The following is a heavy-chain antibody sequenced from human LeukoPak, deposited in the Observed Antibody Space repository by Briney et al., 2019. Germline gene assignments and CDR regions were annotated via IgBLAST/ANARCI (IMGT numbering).Heavy chain of an antibody. CDR1: GLTFSSFG. J-gene: IGHJ4*02. D-gene: IGHD3-22*01. CDR2: TSFDGGNK. CDR3: AISDSSGYYYV. V-gene: IGHV3-30*03. Sequence: GGSLRLSCAASGLTFSSFGMHWVRQAPGKGLEWVAVTSFDGGNKHYADSVKGRFTISRDNSKNTLYLQMNSLRAEDTAVYYCAISDSSGYYYVWGQGTLVTVSS.